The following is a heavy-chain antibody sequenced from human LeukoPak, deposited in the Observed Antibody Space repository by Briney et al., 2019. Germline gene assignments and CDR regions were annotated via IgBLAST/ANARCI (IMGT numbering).Heavy chain of an antibody. CDR2: IIPVFGAA. Sequence: GASAKVSCKASGGTFNTYAINWVRQAPGQGLEWMGGIIPVFGAANYAQKFQDRVTITADESTSTAYMDLSSQRSEDTAVYYCARVSRTTMVRGVIAFDYWGQGTLVTVSS. V-gene: IGHV1-69*13. CDR3: ARVSRTTMVRGVIAFDY. CDR1: GGTFNTYA. D-gene: IGHD3-10*01. J-gene: IGHJ4*02.